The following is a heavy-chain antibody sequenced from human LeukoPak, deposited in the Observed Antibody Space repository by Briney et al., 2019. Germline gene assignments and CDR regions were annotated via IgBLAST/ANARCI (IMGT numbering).Heavy chain of an antibody. CDR1: GFTFSTYW. CDR2: IKQDVSEE. CDR3: ARVQRKYQLPRLNDYDYMDV. Sequence: GGSLRLSCAASGFTFSTYWMSWVRQAPGKGLEWVANIKQDVSEEYYVDSVKGRFTISRDNAKNSLYLQMNSLRAEDTAVYYCARVQRKYQLPRLNDYDYMDVWGKGTTVTISS. D-gene: IGHD2-2*01. V-gene: IGHV3-7*01. J-gene: IGHJ6*03.